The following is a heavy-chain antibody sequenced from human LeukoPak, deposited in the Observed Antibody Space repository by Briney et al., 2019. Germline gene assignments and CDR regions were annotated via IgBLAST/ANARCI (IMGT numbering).Heavy chain of an antibody. CDR1: GFTFSSYS. V-gene: IGHV3-21*01. J-gene: IGHJ4*02. D-gene: IGHD3-10*01. CDR2: ISSSSSYI. Sequence: GGSLRLSCAASGFTFSSYSMNWVRQAPGKGLEWVSSISSSSSYIYYADSVKGRFTISRDNAKNSLYLQMNSLRAEDTAVYYCARDDVVHDGVDYWGQGTLVTVSS. CDR3: ARDDVVHDGVDY.